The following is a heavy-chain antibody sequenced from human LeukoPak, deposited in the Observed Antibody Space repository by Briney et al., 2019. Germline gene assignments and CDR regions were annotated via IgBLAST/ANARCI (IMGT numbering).Heavy chain of an antibody. D-gene: IGHD2-15*01. J-gene: IGHJ4*02. CDR1: GFTFRNYG. CDR2: ISYDGSNK. CDR3: ANGGYYSLDS. V-gene: IGHV3-30*18. Sequence: GGSLRLSCAASGFTFRNYGMHWVRQAPGKGLEWVAVISYDGSNKYYADSVKGRFTISRDNSKRTLYLQTDSLRGEDTAVYYCANGGYYSLDSWGQGTLVTVSS.